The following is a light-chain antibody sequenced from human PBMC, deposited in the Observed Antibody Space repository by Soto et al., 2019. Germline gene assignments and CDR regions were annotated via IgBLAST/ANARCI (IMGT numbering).Light chain of an antibody. J-gene: IGLJ2*01. CDR1: RSDIGAYNF. V-gene: IGLV2-14*03. CDR2: DVN. CDR3: TSWTTSTTMI. Sequence: QSALTQPASVSGSPGQSITISCTGTRSDIGAYNFVSWYQQHPGEVPKLMLYDVNVRPSGVSNRFSGSKSGNTASLTISGLQAEDEADYYCTSWTTSTTMIFGGGIKVTVL.